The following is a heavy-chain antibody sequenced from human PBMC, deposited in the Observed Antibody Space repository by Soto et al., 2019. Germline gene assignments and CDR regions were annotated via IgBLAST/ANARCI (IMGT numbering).Heavy chain of an antibody. CDR1: GYTFTSYG. V-gene: IGHV1-18*01. D-gene: IGHD2-21*02. CDR2: ISAYNGNT. Sequence: ASVKVSCKASGYTFTSYGISWVRQAPGQGLEWMGWISAYNGNTNYAQKLQGRVTMTTDTSTSTAYMELRSLSSDDTAVYYCARDGRYVVVTATGFDYWGQGTLVTVSS. CDR3: ARDGRYVVVTATGFDY. J-gene: IGHJ4*02.